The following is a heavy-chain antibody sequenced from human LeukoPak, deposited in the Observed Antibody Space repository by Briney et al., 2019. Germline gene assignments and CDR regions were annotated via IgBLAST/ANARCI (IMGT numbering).Heavy chain of an antibody. CDR2: ISSSGSTI. CDR1: GFTFSSYE. CDR3: ARDGPLRYYGSGSYYSHSFDY. Sequence: GGSLRLSCAASGFTFSSYEMNWVRQAPGKGLEWVSYISSSGSTIYYADSVKGRLTISRDNAKNSLYLQMNSLRAEDTAVYYCARDGPLRYYGSGSYYSHSFDYWGQGTLVTVSS. D-gene: IGHD3-10*01. J-gene: IGHJ4*02. V-gene: IGHV3-48*03.